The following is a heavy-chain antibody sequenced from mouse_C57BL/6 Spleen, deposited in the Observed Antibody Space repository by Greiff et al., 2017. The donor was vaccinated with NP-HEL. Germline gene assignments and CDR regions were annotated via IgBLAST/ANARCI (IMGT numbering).Heavy chain of an antibody. J-gene: IGHJ3*01. CDR2: INPNNGGT. D-gene: IGHD1-1*01. Sequence: EVQLQQSGPELVKPGASVKISCKASGYTFTDYYMNWVKQSHGKSLEWIGDINPNNGGTSYNQKFKGKATLTVDKSSSTAYMELRSLTSEDSAVYYCASPGDYYGSSPAWFAYWGQGTLVTVSA. V-gene: IGHV1-26*01. CDR3: ASPGDYYGSSPAWFAY. CDR1: GYTFTDYY.